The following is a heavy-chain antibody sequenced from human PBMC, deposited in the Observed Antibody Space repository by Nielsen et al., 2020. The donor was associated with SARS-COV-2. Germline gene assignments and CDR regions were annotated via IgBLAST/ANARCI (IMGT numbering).Heavy chain of an antibody. J-gene: IGHJ6*02. CDR1: GFTFSSYW. D-gene: IGHD3-10*01. Sequence: GGSLRLSCAASGFTFSSYWMHWVRQAPGKGQVWVSRINSDGSSTSYADSVKGRFTISRDNAKNTLYLQMNSLRAEDTAVYYCARDADYYGSGWMDVWGQGTTVTVSS. CDR2: INSDGSST. V-gene: IGHV3-74*01. CDR3: ARDADYYGSGWMDV.